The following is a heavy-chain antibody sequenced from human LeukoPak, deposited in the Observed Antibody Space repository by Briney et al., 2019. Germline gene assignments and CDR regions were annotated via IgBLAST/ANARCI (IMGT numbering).Heavy chain of an antibody. D-gene: IGHD6-19*01. Sequence: SQTLSLTCAISGDSVSSDSAAWNWIRQSPSRGLEWLGRTYYRSEWHNDYAVSVKSRVTINPDTSKNQFSLQLNSVTPEDTAVYYCARGDSDWYLPIDSWGQGTLVTVSS. CDR1: GDSVSSDSAA. V-gene: IGHV6-1*01. J-gene: IGHJ4*02. CDR3: ARGDSDWYLPIDS. CDR2: TYYRSEWHN.